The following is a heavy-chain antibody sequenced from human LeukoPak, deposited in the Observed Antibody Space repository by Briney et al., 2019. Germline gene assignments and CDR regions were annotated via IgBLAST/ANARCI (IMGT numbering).Heavy chain of an antibody. CDR2: ISSSSSTI. J-gene: IGHJ4*02. CDR3: ASGSYHHSFY. V-gene: IGHV3-48*02. D-gene: IGHD1-26*01. Sequence: WGSLRLSCAASGFTFSSYSMNWVRQAPGKGLEWVSYISSSSSTIYYADSVKGRFTISRDNAKNSLYLQMNSLRDEDTAVYYCASGSYHHSFYWGQGTLVTVSS. CDR1: GFTFSSYS.